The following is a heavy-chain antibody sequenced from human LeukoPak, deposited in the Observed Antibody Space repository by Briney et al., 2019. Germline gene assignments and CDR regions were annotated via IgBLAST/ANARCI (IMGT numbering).Heavy chain of an antibody. CDR2: IKHDGSEK. V-gene: IGHV3-7*01. CDR1: GFTFNTYS. Sequence: GGSLRLSCAASGFTFNTYSMSCIPQNTVKGQVNVPNIKHDGSEKYYVDSVKGRFTISRDNAKNSLYLQMSSLRAEDTAVYYCARVEASGYDYGAFDYWGQGTLVTVSS. CDR3: ARVEASGYDYGAFDY. D-gene: IGHD5-12*01. J-gene: IGHJ4*02.